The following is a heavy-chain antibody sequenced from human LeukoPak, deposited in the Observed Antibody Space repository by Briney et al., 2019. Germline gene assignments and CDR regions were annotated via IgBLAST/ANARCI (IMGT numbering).Heavy chain of an antibody. CDR2: ISYDGSKT. CDR1: GFTFSDYY. Sequence: GGSLRLSCAASGFTFSDYYMSWIRQAPGKGLEWVAVISYDGSKTYYADSVKGRFTISRDNAKNSLYLQMNSLRAEDTGVYYCAKDSYSKGDYWGQGVLVTVSS. J-gene: IGHJ4*02. D-gene: IGHD5-18*01. V-gene: IGHV3-30*18. CDR3: AKDSYSKGDY.